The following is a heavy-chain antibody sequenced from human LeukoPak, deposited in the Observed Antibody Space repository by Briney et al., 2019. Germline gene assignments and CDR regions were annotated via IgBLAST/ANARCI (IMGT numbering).Heavy chain of an antibody. D-gene: IGHD3-9*01. CDR1: GYTFTSYD. CDR2: MNPNSGNT. CDR3: ARATYASETYFVDS. J-gene: IGHJ4*02. Sequence: ASVKVSCKASGYTFTSYDINWVRQATGQGLEWMGWMNPNSGNTGYAQKFQGRVTMTRNTSISTAYMELSSLRSEDTAMYYCARATYASETYFVDSWGQGNLVTVSS. V-gene: IGHV1-8*01.